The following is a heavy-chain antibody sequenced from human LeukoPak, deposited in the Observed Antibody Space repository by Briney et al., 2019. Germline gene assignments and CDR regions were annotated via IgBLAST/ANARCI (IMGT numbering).Heavy chain of an antibody. CDR2: ISYDGSNK. V-gene: IGHV3-30*04. CDR3: ARTLSGYDSLYYFDY. J-gene: IGHJ4*02. Sequence: GRSLRLSCAASGYTFSSYAMHWVRQAPGKGLEWVAVISYDGSNKYYADSVKGRFTISRDNSKNTLHLQMNSLRAEDTAVYYCARTLSGYDSLYYFDYWGQGTLVTVSS. D-gene: IGHD5-12*01. CDR1: GYTFSSYA.